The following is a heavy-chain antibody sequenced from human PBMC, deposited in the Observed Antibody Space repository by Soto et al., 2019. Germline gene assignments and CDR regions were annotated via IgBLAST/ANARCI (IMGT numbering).Heavy chain of an antibody. CDR2: ISAYSGNT. V-gene: IGHV1-18*01. CDR3: ARGGTPIDY. J-gene: IGHJ4*02. D-gene: IGHD3-16*01. CDR1: GYTFTNFG. Sequence: QVQLVQSGAEVKKPGASVKVSCKASGYTFTNFGISWVRQAPGQGLEWMGWISAYSGNTNYEQNFQGRVTMTTATSTSKAYMELRSLRSHDTAVYYCARGGTPIDYCGQGTLVTVSS.